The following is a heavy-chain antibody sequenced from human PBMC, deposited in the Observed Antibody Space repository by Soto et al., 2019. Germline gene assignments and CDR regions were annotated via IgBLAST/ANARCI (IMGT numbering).Heavy chain of an antibody. J-gene: IGHJ5*02. D-gene: IGHD3-22*01. CDR3: ASIYDSSGYYYGNNWFDP. Sequence: ASVKVSCKASGYTLTRYSIHWVRQAPGQRLEWMGWINAGNGNTKFSQKFQGRVTITRDTSASTAYMELRGLRSEDTAVYYCASIYDSSGYYYGNNWFDPWGQGTLVTVSS. CDR1: GYTLTRYS. CDR2: INAGNGNT. V-gene: IGHV1-3*01.